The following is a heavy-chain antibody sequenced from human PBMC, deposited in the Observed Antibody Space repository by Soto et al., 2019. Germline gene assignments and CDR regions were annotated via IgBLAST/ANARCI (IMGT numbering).Heavy chain of an antibody. CDR1: GGTFSTST. Sequence: GASVKVSCKASGGTFSTSTFTWVRQAPGQGLEWMGRTIPILDVADYAQDFQGRVTITADKSTSTAYMELTSLRSEDTAVYCCARESRYCSGGSCYFLPGIDYWGQGTLVTVSS. J-gene: IGHJ4*02. CDR3: ARESRYCSGGSCYFLPGIDY. D-gene: IGHD2-15*01. V-gene: IGHV1-69*04. CDR2: TIPILDVA.